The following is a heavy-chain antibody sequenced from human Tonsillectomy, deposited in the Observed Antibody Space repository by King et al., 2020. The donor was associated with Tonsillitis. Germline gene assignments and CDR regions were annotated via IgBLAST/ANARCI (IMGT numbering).Heavy chain of an antibody. CDR3: ARETGEAYFDL. V-gene: IGHV3-13*04. CDR2: IGMAVDT. D-gene: IGHD3-10*01. Sequence: VQLLEAGGGLVQPGGSLRLSCAASGFTFSSYDMHLCRQATAKSLECVSAIGMAVDTYYPGSVKGRFTISRENAKNSLYLQMNSLRAGDTAVYYCARETGEAYFDLWGRGTLVTVSS. J-gene: IGHJ2*01. CDR1: GFTFSSYD.